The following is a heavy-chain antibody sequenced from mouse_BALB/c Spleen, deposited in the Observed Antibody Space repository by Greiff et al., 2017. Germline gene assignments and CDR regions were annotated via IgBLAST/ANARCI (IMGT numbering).Heavy chain of an antibody. CDR1: GFSLTSYG. CDR3: ARIDDYEGYYFDY. J-gene: IGHJ2*01. CDR2: IWAGGST. V-gene: IGHV2-9*02. Sequence: VKLMESGPGLVAPSQSLSITCTVSGFSLTSYGVHWVRQPPGKGLEWLGVIWAGGSTNYNSALMSRLSISKDNSKSQVFLKMNSLQTDDTAMYYCARIDDYEGYYFDYWGQGTTLTVSS. D-gene: IGHD2-4*01.